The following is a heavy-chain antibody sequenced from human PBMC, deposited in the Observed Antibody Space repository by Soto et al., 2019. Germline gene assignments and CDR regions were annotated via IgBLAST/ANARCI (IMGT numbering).Heavy chain of an antibody. CDR1: GFTFSSYA. V-gene: IGHV3-23*01. Sequence: GGSLRLSCAASGFTFSSYAMSWVRQAPGKGLEWVSAISGSGGSTYYADSVKGRFTISRDNSKNTLYLQMNSLRAEDTAVYYCAKDSLPDKIAAAGMDYWGQGTLVTVSS. CDR3: AKDSLPDKIAAAGMDY. D-gene: IGHD6-13*01. J-gene: IGHJ4*02. CDR2: ISGSGGST.